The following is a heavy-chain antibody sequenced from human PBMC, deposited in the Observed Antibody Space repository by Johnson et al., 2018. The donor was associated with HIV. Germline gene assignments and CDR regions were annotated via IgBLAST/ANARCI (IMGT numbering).Heavy chain of an antibody. V-gene: IGHV3-72*01. CDR2: SKNKPNSYTT. CDR3: ARDGYSGGFDI. D-gene: IGHD2-21*01. J-gene: IGHJ3*02. CDR1: GFTFSDHY. Sequence: MLLVESGGGLVQPGGSLRLSCAASGFTFSDHYMDWVRQAPGKGLEWVGRSKNKPNSYTTEYAASVKGRFTISRDDSKNSLYLQMNSLKIEDTAVYYCARDGYSGGFDIWGQGTMVTVSP.